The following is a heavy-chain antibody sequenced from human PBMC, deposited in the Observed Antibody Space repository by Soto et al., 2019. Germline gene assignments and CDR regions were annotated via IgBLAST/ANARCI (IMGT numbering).Heavy chain of an antibody. Sequence: EVRLLESGGGLVKPGGSLRLSCATSGLTFSNYAMSWVRQAPGGGLEWVSSMSGSSSTTYYADSVRGRFTISRDRSKNTLYLQMSSLRAEDTALYYCARAPRGVTTVTTVDYWGQGTLVTVSS. D-gene: IGHD4-17*01. CDR2: MSGSSSTT. J-gene: IGHJ4*02. V-gene: IGHV3-23*01. CDR1: GLTFSNYA. CDR3: ARAPRGVTTVTTVDY.